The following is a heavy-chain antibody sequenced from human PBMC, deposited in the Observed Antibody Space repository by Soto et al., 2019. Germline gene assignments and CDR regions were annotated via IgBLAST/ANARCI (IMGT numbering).Heavy chain of an antibody. CDR3: AREEWELLRESSGMDV. V-gene: IGHV4-59*01. CDR2: IYYSGNT. J-gene: IGHJ6*02. Sequence: PSETLSLTCTVSGGSISDYYWNWIRQPPGKGLEWIGYIYYSGNTNYNPSLKSRVTISVDKSKNQFSLKLTSVTAADTAVYYCAREEWELLRESSGMDVWRQGITVTVSS. CDR1: GGSISDYY. D-gene: IGHD1-26*01.